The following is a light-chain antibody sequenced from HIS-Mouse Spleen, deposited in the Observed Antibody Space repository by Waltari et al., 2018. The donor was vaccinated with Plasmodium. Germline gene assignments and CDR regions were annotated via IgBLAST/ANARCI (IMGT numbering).Light chain of an antibody. Sequence: EIVLTQSPGTLSLSPGERATLSCRASQSVSSSYLAWYQQKPGQAPRLLIYGAASRATGIPDRFSGSWSGTDFTLTISRLEPEDCAVYYCQQYGSSPRTFGQGTRLEIK. CDR1: QSVSSSY. J-gene: IGKJ5*01. CDR3: QQYGSSPRT. CDR2: GAA. V-gene: IGKV3-20*01.